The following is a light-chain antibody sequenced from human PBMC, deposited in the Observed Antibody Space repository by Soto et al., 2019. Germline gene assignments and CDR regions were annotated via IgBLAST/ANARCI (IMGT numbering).Light chain of an antibody. V-gene: IGKV1-33*01. CDR3: QQYDKPPLT. CDR2: DAS. Sequence: DIQMTQSPSSLSASVGDRVTITCKASQDISTDVNWYQQKPGKAPKLLIYDASNWETGVPSRFSGSGSVTDFTFTSSSLQPEDIGTYYCQQYDKPPLTFGGGTTVEIK. J-gene: IGKJ4*01. CDR1: QDISTD.